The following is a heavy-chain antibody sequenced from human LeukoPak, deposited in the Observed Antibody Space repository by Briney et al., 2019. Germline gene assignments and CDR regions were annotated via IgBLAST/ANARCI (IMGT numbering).Heavy chain of an antibody. D-gene: IGHD1-26*01. Sequence: GGSLRLSCAASGFSFNNYDMHWVRQAPGKGLEWVAVISIDGKKSYYADSVKGRFTISRDNSKNTLFLELSSLRTDDTAVYYCARDMSGTYSFDYWGQGTLVTVSS. CDR3: ARDMSGTYSFDY. CDR1: GFSFNNYD. J-gene: IGHJ4*02. CDR2: ISIDGKKS. V-gene: IGHV3-30*14.